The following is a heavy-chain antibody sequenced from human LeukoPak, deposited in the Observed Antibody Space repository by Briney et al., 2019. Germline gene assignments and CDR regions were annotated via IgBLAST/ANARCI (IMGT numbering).Heavy chain of an antibody. CDR2: INHSGST. J-gene: IGHJ4*02. V-gene: IGHV4-34*01. D-gene: IGHD2-2*02. CDR3: ARPKKYTIALDY. CDR1: GGSFSGYC. Sequence: PSETLSLTCAVYGGSFSGYCWSWIRQPPGKGLEWIGEINHSGSTNYNPSLKSRVTISVDTSKNQFSLKLSSVTAADTAVYYCARPKKYTIALDYWGQGTLVTVSS.